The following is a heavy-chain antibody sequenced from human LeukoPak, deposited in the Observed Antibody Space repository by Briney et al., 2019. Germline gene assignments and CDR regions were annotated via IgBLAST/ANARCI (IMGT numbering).Heavy chain of an antibody. CDR3: ARGRINCSGGSCYRYFDL. D-gene: IGHD2-15*01. CDR1: GGSFSGYY. Sequence: SETLSLTCAVYGGSFSGYYWSWIRQPPGKGLEWIGEINHSGSTNYNPSLKSRVTISVDTSKNQFSLKLSSVTAADTAVYYCARGRINCSGGSCYRYFDLWGRGTLVAVSS. J-gene: IGHJ2*01. CDR2: INHSGST. V-gene: IGHV4-34*01.